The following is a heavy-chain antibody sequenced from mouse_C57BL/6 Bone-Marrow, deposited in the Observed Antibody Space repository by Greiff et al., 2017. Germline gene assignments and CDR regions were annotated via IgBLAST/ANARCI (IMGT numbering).Heavy chain of an antibody. CDR2: IYPRSGNT. V-gene: IGHV1-81*01. D-gene: IGHD1-1*01. CDR3: ARRVVGEYFDV. Sequence: LQESGAELARPGASVKLSCKASGYTFTSYGISWVKQRTGQGLEWIGEIYPRSGNTYYNEKFKGKATLTADKSSSTAYMELRSLTSEDSAVYFCARRVVGEYFDVWGTGTTVTVSS. CDR1: GYTFTSYG. J-gene: IGHJ1*03.